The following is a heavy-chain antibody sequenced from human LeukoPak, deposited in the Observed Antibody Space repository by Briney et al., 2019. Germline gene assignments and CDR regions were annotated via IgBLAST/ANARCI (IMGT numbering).Heavy chain of an antibody. J-gene: IGHJ4*02. CDR3: ARGPYSSRHFDY. V-gene: IGHV4-34*01. Sequence: PSETLSLTCAVYGGPFSGYYWSWIRQPPGKGLERIGETNHSGSTNYNPSLKSRVTISVDTSKNQFSLKLSSVIAADTAVYYCARGPYSSRHFDYWGQGTLVTVSS. CDR1: GGPFSGYY. D-gene: IGHD6-13*01. CDR2: TNHSGST.